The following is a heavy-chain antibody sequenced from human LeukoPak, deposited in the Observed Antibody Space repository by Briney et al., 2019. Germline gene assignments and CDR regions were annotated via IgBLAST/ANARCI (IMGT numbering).Heavy chain of an antibody. Sequence: PSETLSLTCTVSGGSISTSNYYWGWIRQPPGKGLEWIGNIFYSRSTYYSPSLKSRVTISLDTSRNQFSLKLNSVTAADTAVYYCARDTDYVEGFDYWGQGTLVTVSS. V-gene: IGHV4-39*07. CDR3: ARDTDYVEGFDY. D-gene: IGHD4-17*01. CDR2: IFYSRST. J-gene: IGHJ4*02. CDR1: GGSISTSNYY.